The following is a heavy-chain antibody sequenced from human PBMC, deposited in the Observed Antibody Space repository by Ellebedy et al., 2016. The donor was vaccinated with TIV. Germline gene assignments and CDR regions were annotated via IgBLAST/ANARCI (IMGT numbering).Heavy chain of an antibody. J-gene: IGHJ4*02. CDR2: IHHSGNT. D-gene: IGHD3-9*01. V-gene: IGHV4-4*02. CDR3: ARQRMARYFDWTFDY. Sequence: MPSETLSLTCTVSGGSISSNNWWNWVRQPPGKGLEWIGEIHHSGNTNYNPSLKSRLAISVDKSNNQFSLKLSSVTAADTAVYYCARQRMARYFDWTFDYWGQGTLVTVSS. CDR1: GGSISSNNW.